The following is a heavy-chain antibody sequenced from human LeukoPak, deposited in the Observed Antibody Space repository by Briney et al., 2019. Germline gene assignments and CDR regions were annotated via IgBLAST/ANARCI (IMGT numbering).Heavy chain of an antibody. V-gene: IGHV1-8*01. CDR1: GYTFTSHD. CDR3: ARGPRIAVAGPQDY. CDR2: MNPNSGNT. J-gene: IGHJ4*02. D-gene: IGHD6-19*01. Sequence: ASVKVSCKASGYTFTSHDINWVRQATGQGLEWMGWMNPNSGNTGYAQKFQGRVTMTRNTSISTAYMELSSLRSEDTAVYYCARGPRIAVAGPQDYWGQGTLVTVSS.